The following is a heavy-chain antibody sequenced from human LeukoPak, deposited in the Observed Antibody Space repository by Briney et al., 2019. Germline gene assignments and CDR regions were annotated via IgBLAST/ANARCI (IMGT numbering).Heavy chain of an antibody. Sequence: SVKVSCKASGGTFSSYAISWVRQAPGQGLEWMGRIIPIFGTANYAQKFQGRVTITTDESTSTAYMELSSLRSEDAGVYYCARGVSRYSSSLDYWGQGTLVTVSS. J-gene: IGHJ4*02. CDR1: GGTFSSYA. V-gene: IGHV1-69*05. CDR2: IIPIFGTA. D-gene: IGHD6-13*01. CDR3: ARGVSRYSSSLDY.